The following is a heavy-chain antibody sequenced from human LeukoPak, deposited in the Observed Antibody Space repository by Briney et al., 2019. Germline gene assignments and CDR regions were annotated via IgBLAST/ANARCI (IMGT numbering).Heavy chain of an antibody. D-gene: IGHD3-10*01. Sequence: PSETLSLTCTVSGGSVSSYYWAWIRQPPGKRLEWIGSINKSGGTSHTPSLKRRVTMSIDTSKNQFSLRLSSVTAADTALYYCARAVRPMVRGVMANWLDPWGQGTLVTVSS. CDR1: GGSVSSYY. V-gene: IGHV4-59*02. CDR3: ARAVRPMVRGVMANWLDP. J-gene: IGHJ5*02. CDR2: INKSGGT.